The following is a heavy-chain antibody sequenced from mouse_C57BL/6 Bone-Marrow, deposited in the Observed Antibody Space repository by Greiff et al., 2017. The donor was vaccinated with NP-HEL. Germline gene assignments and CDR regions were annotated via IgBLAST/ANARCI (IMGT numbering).Heavy chain of an antibody. CDR3: ARRGAYYGPLFDY. CDR2: INPNNGGT. D-gene: IGHD1-1*01. CDR1: GYTFTDYN. V-gene: IGHV1-22*01. Sequence: EVKLQESGPELVKPGASVKMSCKASGYTFTDYNMHWVKQSHGKSLEWIGYINPNNGGTSYNQKFKGKATLTVNKSSSTAYMELRSLTSEDSAVYYCARRGAYYGPLFDYWGQGTTRTVSS. J-gene: IGHJ2*01.